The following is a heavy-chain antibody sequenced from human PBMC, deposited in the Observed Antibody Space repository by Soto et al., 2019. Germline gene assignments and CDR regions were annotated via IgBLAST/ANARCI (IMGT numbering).Heavy chain of an antibody. CDR1: GFTFSSYA. J-gene: IGHJ4*02. CDR3: ARDYKYYFDY. V-gene: IGHV3-30-3*01. Sequence: QVQLVESGGGVVQPGRSLRLSCAASGFTFSSYAMHWVRQAPGKGLEWVAVISYDGSNKYYADSVKGRFTISRDNSKNSLYLQMNSLRAENTAVYYCARDYKYYFDYWGQRTLVTVSS. CDR2: ISYDGSNK. D-gene: IGHD3-10*01.